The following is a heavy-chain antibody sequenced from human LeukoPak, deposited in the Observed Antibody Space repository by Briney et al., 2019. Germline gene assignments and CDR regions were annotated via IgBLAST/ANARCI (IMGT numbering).Heavy chain of an antibody. J-gene: IGHJ3*02. CDR1: GYTFTTYT. D-gene: IGHD6-13*01. V-gene: IGHV1-18*04. Sequence: GASVKVSCKASGYTFTTYTISWVRQAPGQGLEWMGWISPYNGNTNYAQKLQGRVTMTTDTSTSTAYIELRSLRSDDTAVYYCAREEGAPIAAANIWGLGTMVTVSS. CDR3: AREEGAPIAAANI. CDR2: ISPYNGNT.